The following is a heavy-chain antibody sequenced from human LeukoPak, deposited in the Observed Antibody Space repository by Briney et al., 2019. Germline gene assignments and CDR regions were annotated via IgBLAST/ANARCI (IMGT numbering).Heavy chain of an antibody. D-gene: IGHD1-26*01. Sequence: SETLSLTRTVSGYSISSGYYWGWIRPPPGKGLEWIGSIYHSGSTYYNPSLKGRVTISVDTSKNQFSLKLSSVTAADTAVYYCARDRSGSYYSYDYWGQGTLVTVSS. J-gene: IGHJ4*02. V-gene: IGHV4-38-2*02. CDR1: GYSISSGYY. CDR2: IYHSGST. CDR3: ARDRSGSYYSYDY.